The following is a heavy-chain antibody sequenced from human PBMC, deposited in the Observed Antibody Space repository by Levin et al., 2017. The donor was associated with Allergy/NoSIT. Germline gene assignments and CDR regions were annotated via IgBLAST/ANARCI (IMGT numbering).Heavy chain of an antibody. J-gene: IGHJ2*01. CDR2: ISDSGITT. Sequence: GVSLRLSCAASGLTFSNYAMSWVRQVPGRGLEWVSSISDSGITTYYADSVKGRFTISRDNSKNTLYLQMNSLRAEDTAIYYCAKLYFWGRGTLVSVSS. CDR3: AKLYF. V-gene: IGHV3-23*01. D-gene: IGHD2-15*01. CDR1: GLTFSNYA.